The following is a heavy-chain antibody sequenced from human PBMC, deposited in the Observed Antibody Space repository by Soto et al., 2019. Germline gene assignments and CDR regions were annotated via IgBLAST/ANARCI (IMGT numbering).Heavy chain of an antibody. J-gene: IGHJ5*02. V-gene: IGHV4-4*07. CDR3: VRDGTKTLRDWFDP. D-gene: IGHD1-1*01. Sequence: SETLSLTCTVSGASISGCSWSWIRKSAGKGLEWIGRIYATGTTDYNPSLKSRVMMSVDTSKKQFSLKLRSVTAADTAVYYCVRDGTKTLRDWFDPWGQGISVTVSS. CDR2: IYATGTT. CDR1: GASISGCS.